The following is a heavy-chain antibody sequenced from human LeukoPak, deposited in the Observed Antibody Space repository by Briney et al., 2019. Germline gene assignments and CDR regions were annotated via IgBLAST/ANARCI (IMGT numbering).Heavy chain of an antibody. J-gene: IGHJ3*02. V-gene: IGHV6-1*01. CDR2: TSYRSKWYN. D-gene: IGHD7-27*01. CDR1: GDSVSSNSAA. Sequence: SQTLSLTCAISGDSVSSNSAAWNWNRQSPSGGLEWLGRTSYRSKWYNDFALSVKGRITINPDTSKNRFSLQLNSVTPEDTAVYYCARDPAGDLAFDIWGQGTMVTVSS. CDR3: ARDPAGDLAFDI.